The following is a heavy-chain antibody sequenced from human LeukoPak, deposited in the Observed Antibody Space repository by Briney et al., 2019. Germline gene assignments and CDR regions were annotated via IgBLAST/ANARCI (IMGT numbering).Heavy chain of an antibody. CDR3: ARVYYYYYNMDV. CDR1: GVSIRSSSYY. Sequence: PSETLSLTCTVSGVSIRSSSYYWGWIRQPPGKGLEWIGNIYYSGSTYYNPSLKSRVTISVDTSKNQFSLKLSSVTAADTAVYYCARVYYYYYNMDVWGKGTTVTVSS. CDR2: IYYSGST. V-gene: IGHV4-39*07. J-gene: IGHJ6*03.